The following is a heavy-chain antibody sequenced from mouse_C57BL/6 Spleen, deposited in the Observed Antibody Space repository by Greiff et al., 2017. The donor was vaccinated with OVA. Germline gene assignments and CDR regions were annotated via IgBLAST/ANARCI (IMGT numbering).Heavy chain of an antibody. V-gene: IGHV2-5*01. D-gene: IGHD1-1*01. CDR3: AKKEDYYGSSYGFDY. J-gene: IGHJ2*01. Sequence: VKLVESGPGLVQPSQSLSITCTVSGFSLTSYGVHWVRQSPGKGLEWLGVIWRGGSTDYNAAFMSRLSITKDNSKSQVFFKMNSLQADDTAIYYCAKKEDYYGSSYGFDYWGQGTTLTVSS. CDR1: GFSLTSYG. CDR2: IWRGGST.